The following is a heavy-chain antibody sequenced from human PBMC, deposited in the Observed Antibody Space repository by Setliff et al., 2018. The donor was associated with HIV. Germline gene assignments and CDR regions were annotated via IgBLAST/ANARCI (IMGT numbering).Heavy chain of an antibody. CDR3: ARVVGTRAVDY. J-gene: IGHJ4*02. D-gene: IGHD2-21*02. CDR1: GGSISSGDYY. CDR2: IYYSGST. Sequence: SETLSLTCTVSGGSISSGDYYWSWIRQPPGKGLEWIGYIYYSGSTYYNPSLKSRVTISVDTSKNQFSLKLSSVTAADTAVYYCARVVGTRAVDYWGQGTLVTVSS. V-gene: IGHV4-30-4*08.